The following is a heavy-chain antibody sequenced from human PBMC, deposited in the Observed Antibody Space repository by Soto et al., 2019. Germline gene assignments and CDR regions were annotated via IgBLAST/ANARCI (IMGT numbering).Heavy chain of an antibody. V-gene: IGHV3-33*01. D-gene: IGHD2-2*02. J-gene: IGHJ6*02. Sequence: GGSLRLSCAASGFTFSSYGMHWVRQAPGKGLEWVAVIWYDGSNKYYADSVKGRFTISRDNSKNTLYLQMNSLRAEDTAVYYCAREVVPAAIRSHGMDVWGQGTTVTVSS. CDR2: IWYDGSNK. CDR1: GFTFSSYG. CDR3: AREVVPAAIRSHGMDV.